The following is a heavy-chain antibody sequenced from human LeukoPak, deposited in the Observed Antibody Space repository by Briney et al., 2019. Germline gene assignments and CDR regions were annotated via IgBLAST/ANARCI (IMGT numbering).Heavy chain of an antibody. CDR1: GGSISSYY. Sequence: LSLTCTVSGGSISSYYWSWIRQAPGKGLEWVSYISSSGSTIYYADSVKGRFTISRDNAKNSLYLQMNSLRAEDTAVYYCARARFLEWLSASYYFDYWGQGTLVTVSS. CDR3: ARARFLEWLSASYYFDY. J-gene: IGHJ4*02. CDR2: ISSSGSTI. D-gene: IGHD3-3*01. V-gene: IGHV3-11*04.